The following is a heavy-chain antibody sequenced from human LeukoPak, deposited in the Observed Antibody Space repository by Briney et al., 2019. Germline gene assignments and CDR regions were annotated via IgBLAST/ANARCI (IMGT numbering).Heavy chain of an antibody. D-gene: IGHD3-22*01. J-gene: IGHJ4*02. CDR1: GFTLGDYA. Sequence: GRSLRLSCTGSGFTLGDYALTSVRQARRKGLEWVGFIRSKAYGGTTEYAASVKGRFTISRDDSKSIAFLQMNSLKTEDTAVYYCIVDSSGYNYYFDHWGQGTLVTVSS. V-gene: IGHV3-49*04. CDR3: IVDSSGYNYYFDH. CDR2: IRSKAYGGTT.